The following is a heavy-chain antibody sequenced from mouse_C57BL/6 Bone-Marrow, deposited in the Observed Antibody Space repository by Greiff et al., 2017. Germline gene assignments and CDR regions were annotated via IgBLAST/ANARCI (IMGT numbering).Heavy chain of an antibody. Sequence: QVQLKESGAELVRPGTSVKVSCKASGYAFTNYLIEWVKQRPGQGLEWIGVINPGSGGTNYNEKFKGKATLTADESSSTAYMQLSSLTSEDSAVYFCAREGETHWYFDVWGTGTTVTVSS. J-gene: IGHJ1*03. CDR1: GYAFTNYL. CDR2: INPGSGGT. CDR3: AREGETHWYFDV. V-gene: IGHV1-54*01.